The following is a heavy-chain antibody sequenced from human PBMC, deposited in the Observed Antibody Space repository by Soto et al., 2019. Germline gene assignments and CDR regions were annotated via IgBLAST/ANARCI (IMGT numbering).Heavy chain of an antibody. CDR2: IVVGSGNT. V-gene: IGHV1-58*01. J-gene: IGHJ6*02. CDR3: AARPVLRFLEWLLWGPYGMDV. D-gene: IGHD3-3*01. CDR1: GFTFTSFS. Sequence: SVKVSCKASGFTFTSFSVQWVRQARGQRLEWIGWIVVGSGNTNYAQKFQERVTITRDMSTTTAYMELSSLRSEDTAVYYRAARPVLRFLEWLLWGPYGMDVWGQGTTVTVSS.